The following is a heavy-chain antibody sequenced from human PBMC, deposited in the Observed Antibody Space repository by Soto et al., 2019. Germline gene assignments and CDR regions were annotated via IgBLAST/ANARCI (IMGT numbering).Heavy chain of an antibody. J-gene: IGHJ4*02. CDR1: GVSISSANYY. CDR2: IYYSGDT. CDR3: AREGGDVVDY. V-gene: IGHV4-31*03. D-gene: IGHD3-16*01. Sequence: SETLSLTCTVSGVSISSANYYWSWIRQHPGKGLEWIGYIYYSGDTYYNPSLKSRLTISLDTSKNQFSLKLNSVTAADTAVYYCAREGGDVVDYWGQGSLVTVSS.